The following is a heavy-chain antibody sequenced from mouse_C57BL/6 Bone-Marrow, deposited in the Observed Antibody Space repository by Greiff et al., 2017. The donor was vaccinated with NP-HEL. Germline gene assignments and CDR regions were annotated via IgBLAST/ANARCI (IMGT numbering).Heavy chain of an antibody. J-gene: IGHJ3*01. D-gene: IGHD1-1*01. Sequence: EVQGVESGGGLVQPGGSLKLSCAASGFTFSDYGMAWVRQAPRKGPEWVAFISNLAYSIYYADTVTGRFTISRENAKNTLYLEMSSLRSEDTAMYYCARRDYYGSSYAYWGQGTLVTVSA. CDR1: GFTFSDYG. CDR3: ARRDYYGSSYAY. CDR2: ISNLAYSI. V-gene: IGHV5-15*01.